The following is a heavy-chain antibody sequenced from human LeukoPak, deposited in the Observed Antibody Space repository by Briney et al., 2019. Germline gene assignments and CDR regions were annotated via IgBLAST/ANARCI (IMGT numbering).Heavy chain of an antibody. CDR3: ARDVLRFLEWPSYYYYYMDV. D-gene: IGHD3-3*01. CDR1: GGTFSSYA. V-gene: IGHV1-69*01. CDR2: IIPIFGTA. J-gene: IGHJ6*03. Sequence: SVKVSCKASGGTFSSYAISWVRRAPGQGLEWMGGIIPIFGTANYAPKFQGRVTITADESTSTAYMELSSLRSEDTAVYYCARDVLRFLEWPSYYYYYMDVWGKGTTVTVSS.